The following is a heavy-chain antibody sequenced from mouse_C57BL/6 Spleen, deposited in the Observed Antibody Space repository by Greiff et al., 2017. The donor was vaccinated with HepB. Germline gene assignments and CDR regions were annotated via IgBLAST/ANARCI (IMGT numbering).Heavy chain of an antibody. J-gene: IGHJ4*01. D-gene: IGHD2-2*01. CDR3: AREGAWLPRGSYAMDY. V-gene: IGHV3-6*01. Sequence: EVKLMESGPGLVKPSQSLSLTCSVTGYSITSGYYWNWIRQFPGNKLEWMGYISYDGSNNYNPSLKNRISITRDTSKNQFFLKLNSVTTEDTATYYCAREGAWLPRGSYAMDYWGQGTSVTVSS. CDR1: GYSITSGYY. CDR2: ISYDGSN.